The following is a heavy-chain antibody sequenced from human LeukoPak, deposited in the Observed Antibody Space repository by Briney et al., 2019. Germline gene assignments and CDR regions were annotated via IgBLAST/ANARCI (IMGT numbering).Heavy chain of an antibody. CDR1: GFTFSSYE. CDR2: ISSDGSTI. D-gene: IGHD3-16*02. J-gene: IGHJ4*02. CDR3: ARAIYHLDY. Sequence: GGSLRLSCAASGFTFSSYEMNWVRQAPGKGLEWVSYISSDGSTIYYAGSVKGRFTISRDNAKNSLYLQMNSLRAEDTAVYYCARAIYHLDYWGQGTLVTVSS. V-gene: IGHV3-48*03.